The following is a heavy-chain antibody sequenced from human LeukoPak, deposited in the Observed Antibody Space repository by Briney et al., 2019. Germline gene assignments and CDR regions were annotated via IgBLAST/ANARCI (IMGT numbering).Heavy chain of an antibody. D-gene: IGHD3-9*01. J-gene: IGHJ4*02. CDR1: GFTFNDYT. CDR2: VSWDGGST. CDR3: AKAPTGYLFDY. V-gene: IGHV3-43*01. Sequence: GGSLRLSCAASGFTFNDYTMHWVRQRPGKGLEWVSLVSWDGGSTSYADSVKARFTISRDNRKNSLYLQMNRLRTEDTALYYCAKAPTGYLFDYWGQGTLVTVSS.